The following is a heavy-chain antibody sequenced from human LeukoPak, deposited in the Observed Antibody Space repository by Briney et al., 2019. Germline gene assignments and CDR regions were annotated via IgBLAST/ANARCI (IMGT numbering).Heavy chain of an antibody. CDR2: ISSSVSSSTVSTT. J-gene: IGHJ4*02. V-gene: IGHV3-48*02. CDR3: ARDPEALDY. CDR1: GFTFSTYS. Sequence: GGSLRLSCAASGFTFSTYSMNWVRQAPGKGLEWVSYISSSVSSSTVSTTHYADSVKGRFTISRDNAKNSLYLQMNSLRDEDTAVYYCARDPEALDYWGQGTLVTVSS.